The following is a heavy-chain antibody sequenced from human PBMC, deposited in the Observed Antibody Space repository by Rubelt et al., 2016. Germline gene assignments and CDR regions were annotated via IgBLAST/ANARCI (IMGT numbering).Heavy chain of an antibody. Sequence: QVQLQQWGAGLLKPSETLSLTCAVYGGSFSGYYWSWIRQPPGKGLEWIGEINHSGSTNYNPSLKSRGTSSVCTSKNQFSLKLGSVNAADTAVYYCARAKIKVVGPAAVNWVDPWGQGTLVTVSS. CDR3: ARAKIKVVGPAAVNWVDP. D-gene: IGHD2-2*01. J-gene: IGHJ5*02. CDR2: INHSGST. V-gene: IGHV4-34*01. CDR1: GGSFSGYY.